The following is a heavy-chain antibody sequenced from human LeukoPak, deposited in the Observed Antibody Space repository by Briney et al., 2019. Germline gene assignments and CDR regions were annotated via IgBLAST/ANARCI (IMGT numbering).Heavy chain of an antibody. J-gene: IGHJ4*02. CDR2: ISYDGSNT. V-gene: IGHV3-30*18. CDR1: GFTFSSYG. Sequence: GGSLRLSCAASGFTFSSYGMRWVRQAPGKGLEWVAVISYDGSNTYYADSVKGRFTISRDNSKNMLYLQMNSLRAEDAAVYYGAKPYYYGSRSYMDYGGRGTLVTVSS. D-gene: IGHD3-10*01. CDR3: AKPYYYGSRSYMDY.